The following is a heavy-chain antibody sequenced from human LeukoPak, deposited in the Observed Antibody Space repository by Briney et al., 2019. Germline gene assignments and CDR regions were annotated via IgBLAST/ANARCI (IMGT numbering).Heavy chain of an antibody. J-gene: IGHJ5*02. CDR2: ISGSGGST. CDR1: GFTFSSYA. CDR3: AKYLNRLGSPETFDP. Sequence: PGGSLRLSCAASGFTFSSYAMSWVRQAPGKGLEWVSAISGSGGSTYYADSVKGRFTISRDNSKNTLYLQMNSLRAEDTAVYYCAKYLNRLGSPETFDPWGQGTLVTVTS. D-gene: IGHD7-27*01. V-gene: IGHV3-23*01.